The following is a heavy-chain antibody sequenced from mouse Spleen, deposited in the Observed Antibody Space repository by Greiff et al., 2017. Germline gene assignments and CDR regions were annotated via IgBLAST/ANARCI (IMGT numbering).Heavy chain of an antibody. CDR3: AKERGVTKLFAY. CDR1: GYTFTSYW. V-gene: IGHV1-59*01. J-gene: IGHJ2*01. CDR2: IDPSDSYT. Sequence: QVQLQQPGAELVRPGTSVKLSCKASGYTFTSYWMHWVKQRPGQGLEWIGVIDPSDSYTNYNQKFKGKATLTVDTSSSTAYMQLSSLTSEDSAVYYCAKERGVTKLFAYWGQGTTLTVSS. D-gene: IGHD2-5*01.